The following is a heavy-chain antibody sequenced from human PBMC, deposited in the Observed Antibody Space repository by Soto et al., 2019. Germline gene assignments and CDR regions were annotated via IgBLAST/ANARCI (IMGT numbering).Heavy chain of an antibody. CDR1: GGSISGYY. J-gene: IGHJ4*02. Sequence: SETLSLTCTVSGGSISGYYWSWIRQPPGKRLEWIGYIYYTGSTNYNPSLRSRVTISIDTSKNQFSLKLSSVTAADTAVYYCARYPRLDYWGPGTLVTVSS. V-gene: IGHV4-59*08. CDR2: IYYTGST. CDR3: ARYPRLDY.